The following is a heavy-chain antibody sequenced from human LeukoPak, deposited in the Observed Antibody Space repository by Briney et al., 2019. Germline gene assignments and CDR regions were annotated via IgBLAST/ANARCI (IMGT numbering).Heavy chain of an antibody. CDR1: GFTFSSYW. CDR2: IKQDGSEK. J-gene: IGHJ4*02. CDR3: AREGLLWFGELSFFDY. Sequence: GGSLRLSCAASGFTFSSYWMSWVRQAPEKGLEWVANIKQDGSEKYYVDSVKGRFTISRDNAKNSLYLQMNSLRAEDTAVYYCAREGLLWFGELSFFDYWGQGTLVTVSS. V-gene: IGHV3-7*01. D-gene: IGHD3-10*01.